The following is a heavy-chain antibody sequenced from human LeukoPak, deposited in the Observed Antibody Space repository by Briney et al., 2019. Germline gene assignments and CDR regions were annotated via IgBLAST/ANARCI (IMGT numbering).Heavy chain of an antibody. Sequence: ASVKVSCKASGYTVTSYGISWVRQAPGQGLEWMGWISAYNGNTNYALKLQGRVTMTTDTSTSTAYMELRSLRSDDTAVYYCARVEMMYDFWSGYYPSKLYYFDYWGQGTLVTVSS. D-gene: IGHD3-3*01. CDR2: ISAYNGNT. J-gene: IGHJ4*02. CDR1: GYTVTSYG. V-gene: IGHV1-18*01. CDR3: ARVEMMYDFWSGYYPSKLYYFDY.